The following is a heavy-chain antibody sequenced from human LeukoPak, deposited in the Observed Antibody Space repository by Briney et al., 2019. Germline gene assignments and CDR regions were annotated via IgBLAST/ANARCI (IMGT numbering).Heavy chain of an antibody. D-gene: IGHD4-17*01. CDR1: GYTFTYYF. Sequence: ASVKVSCKASGYTFTYYFIHWVRQAPGQGLEWMGRINPNSGGTKLAQKFQGRVTMTTDMSIDTAYMDLSRLTSDDTAVYCCARGTANTVFEYWGQGTLVTVSS. CDR2: INPNSGGT. J-gene: IGHJ4*02. CDR3: ARGTANTVFEY. V-gene: IGHV1-2*06.